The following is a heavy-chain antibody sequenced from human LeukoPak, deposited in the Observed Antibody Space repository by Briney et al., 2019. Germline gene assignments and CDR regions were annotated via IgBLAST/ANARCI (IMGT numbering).Heavy chain of an antibody. Sequence: SETLSLTCAVYGGSFSGYYWSWVRQPPGKGLEWIWEINHSGSTNYNPSLKSRVTISVDTSKNQFSLKLSSVTAADTAVYYCARLGYCSSISCHGGYYYGMDVWGKGTTVTVSS. CDR3: ARLGYCSSISCHGGYYYGMDV. CDR1: GGSFSGYY. J-gene: IGHJ6*04. CDR2: INHSGST. D-gene: IGHD2-2*01. V-gene: IGHV4-34*01.